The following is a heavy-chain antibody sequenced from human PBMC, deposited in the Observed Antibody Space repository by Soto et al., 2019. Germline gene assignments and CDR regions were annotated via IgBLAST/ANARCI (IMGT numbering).Heavy chain of an antibody. Sequence: QVQLVESGGGVVQPGRSLRLSCAANKFTFSNYGIQWVRQAPGKGLEWVAVILNDGSNRYHADSVKDRFTISRDNSKNTLYLQMYSLRAEDTAVYYCARDDEYSGNGMDVWGQGTTVTVSS. D-gene: IGHD3-10*01. CDR2: ILNDGSNR. J-gene: IGHJ6*02. V-gene: IGHV3-33*01. CDR1: KFTFSNYG. CDR3: ARDDEYSGNGMDV.